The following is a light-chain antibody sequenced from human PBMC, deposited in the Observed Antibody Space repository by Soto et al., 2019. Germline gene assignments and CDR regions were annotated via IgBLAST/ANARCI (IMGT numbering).Light chain of an antibody. Sequence: QPVLTQSPSASASLGASVKLTCTLSSGHSNYANAWHQQQSEQGPRYLMKLNSDGSHSKGDGIPDHFSGSSSGAERYLTISSLQCEDEAYFFWQSWGSGVVVFCGGAKLTVL. CDR3: QSWGSGVVV. J-gene: IGLJ2*01. CDR1: SGHSNYA. CDR2: LNSDGSH. V-gene: IGLV4-69*01.